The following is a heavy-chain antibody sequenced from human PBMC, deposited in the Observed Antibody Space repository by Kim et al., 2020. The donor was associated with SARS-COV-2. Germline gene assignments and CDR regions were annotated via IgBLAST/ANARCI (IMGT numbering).Heavy chain of an antibody. J-gene: IGHJ4*02. CDR3: TTVSIR. D-gene: IGHD3-16*01. CDR1: GIPFSNAW. V-gene: IGHV3-15*01. Sequence: GGSLRLSCAVSGIPFSNAWFNWVRQAPGKGLEWVGRIKSRSDGGTGDLAAPVKSRFAISRDDSKNMLHLVMNSLRTDDSGVYYCTTVSIRWGQGTLVTVS. CDR2: IKSRSDGGTG.